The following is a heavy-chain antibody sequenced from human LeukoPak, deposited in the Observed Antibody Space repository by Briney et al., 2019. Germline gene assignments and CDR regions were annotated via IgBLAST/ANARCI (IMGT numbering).Heavy chain of an antibody. CDR2: ISAYNGNT. J-gene: IGHJ4*02. CDR3: AKLGFYSSSWYLPLPGVY. CDR1: GYTFTSYG. D-gene: IGHD6-13*01. V-gene: IGHV1-18*01. Sequence: ASVKVSCKASGYTFTSYGISWVRQAPGQGLEWMGWISAYNGNTNYAQKLQGRVTMTTDTSASTAYMELRSLRSDDTAVYYCAKLGFYSSSWYLPLPGVYWGQGTLVTVSS.